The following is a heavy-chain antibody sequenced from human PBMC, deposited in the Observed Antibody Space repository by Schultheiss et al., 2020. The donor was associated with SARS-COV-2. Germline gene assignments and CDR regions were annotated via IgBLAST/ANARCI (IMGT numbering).Heavy chain of an antibody. CDR1: GFTFSSYS. Sequence: GGSLRLSCAASGFTFSSYSMNWVRQAPGKGLEWVSYISSSGSTIYYADSVKGRFTISRDNSKNTLYLQMNSLRAEDTAVYYCAKTEYSSSSGLTPLDYWGQGTLVTVSS. J-gene: IGHJ4*02. CDR2: ISSSGSTI. CDR3: AKTEYSSSSGLTPLDY. D-gene: IGHD6-6*01. V-gene: IGHV3-48*01.